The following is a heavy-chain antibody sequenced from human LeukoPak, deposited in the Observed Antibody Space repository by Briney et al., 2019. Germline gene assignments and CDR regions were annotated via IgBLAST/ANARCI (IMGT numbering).Heavy chain of an antibody. D-gene: IGHD3-3*01. V-gene: IGHV4-59*08. CDR2: IYYSGST. Sequence: SETLSLTCTVSGGSISSYYWSWIRQPPGKGLEWIGYIYYSGSTNYNPSLKSRVTISVDTSKNQFSLKLSSVTAADTAVYYCARRVKTRITIFGVVPPGAFDIWGQGTMVTVSS. CDR3: ARRVKTRITIFGVVPPGAFDI. J-gene: IGHJ3*02. CDR1: GGSISSYY.